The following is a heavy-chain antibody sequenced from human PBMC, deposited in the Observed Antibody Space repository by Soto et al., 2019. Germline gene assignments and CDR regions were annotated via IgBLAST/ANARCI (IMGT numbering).Heavy chain of an antibody. Sequence: EVQLVESGGDLVQPGGSLRLSCAASGFTFSGHWMHWVRQVPGKGLEWVSRINTDGATSTYADSVKGRFTISRDNAKNKIYLQMSALRAEDTALYYCAREAGYCSRTSCYRRAFDTWGQGTTVTVSS. CDR1: GFTFSGHW. CDR2: INTDGATS. D-gene: IGHD2-2*01. CDR3: AREAGYCSRTSCYRRAFDT. V-gene: IGHV3-74*03. J-gene: IGHJ3*02.